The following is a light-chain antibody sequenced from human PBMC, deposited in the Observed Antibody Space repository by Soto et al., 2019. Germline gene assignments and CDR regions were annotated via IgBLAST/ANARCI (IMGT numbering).Light chain of an antibody. CDR1: QSLRSN. CDR2: AAS. CDR3: QQYNNWWT. V-gene: IGKV3-15*01. Sequence: IVMTQSPATLSVSPGERATLSCRASQSLRSNLAWYQQKPCQAPRLLIYAASTRATGIPARFSGSGSGTEFTLTISSLQSEDFAVYYCQQYNNWWTFGQGTKVEIK. J-gene: IGKJ1*01.